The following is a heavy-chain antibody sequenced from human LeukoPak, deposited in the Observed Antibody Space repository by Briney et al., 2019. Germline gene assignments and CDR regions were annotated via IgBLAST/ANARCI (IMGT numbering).Heavy chain of an antibody. CDR3: ARAAVVGTAMVGF. CDR1: GFTFSSYW. D-gene: IGHD5-18*01. CDR2: ISSSSSYI. V-gene: IGHV3-21*01. Sequence: PGGSLRLSCAASGFTFSSYWMSWVRQAPGKGLEWVSSISSSSSYIYYADSVKGRFTISRDNAKNSLYLQMNSLRAEDTAVYYCARAAVVGTAMVGFWGQGTLVTVSS. J-gene: IGHJ4*02.